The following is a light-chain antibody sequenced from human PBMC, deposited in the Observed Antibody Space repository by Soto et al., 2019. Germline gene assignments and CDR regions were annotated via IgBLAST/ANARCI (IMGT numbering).Light chain of an antibody. CDR2: DDS. CDR3: QVWDSSSDHSGV. CDR1: SIGIKG. V-gene: IGLV3-21*02. J-gene: IGLJ2*01. Sequence: SYELTQPPSVTVAPGQTARIACGSTSIGIKGVYWYQQKPGQAPVLVVSDDSDRPSGIPERFSGSKSGNTATLTINRVEAGDEADYYCQVWDSSSDHSGVFGGGTKLTV.